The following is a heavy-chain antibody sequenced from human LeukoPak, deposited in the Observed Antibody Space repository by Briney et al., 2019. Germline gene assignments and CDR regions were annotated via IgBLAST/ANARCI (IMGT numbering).Heavy chain of an antibody. J-gene: IGHJ4*02. CDR2: INPNNGGT. CDR1: GYTFTGYY. CDR3: TRESGSYHGNDY. D-gene: IGHD1-26*01. Sequence: ASVKVSCKASGYTFTGYYMHWVRQAPGQGLEWMGRINPNNGGTNYAQKFQGRVTMTGDTSISTAYMELSSLRSDDTAVYYCTRESGSYHGNDYWGQGTLVTISS. V-gene: IGHV1-2*06.